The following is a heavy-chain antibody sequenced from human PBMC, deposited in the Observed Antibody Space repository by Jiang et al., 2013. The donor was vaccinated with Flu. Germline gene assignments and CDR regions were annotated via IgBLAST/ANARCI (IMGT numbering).Heavy chain of an antibody. Sequence: GAEVKKPRASVKVSCKASGYTFTGYYMHWVRQAPGQGLEWMGWINPNSGGTNYAQKFQGRVTMTRDTSISTAYMELSRLRSDDTAVYYCARPFEPVDARFWFDPWGQGTLVTVSS. V-gene: IGHV1-2*02. CDR1: GYTFTGYY. D-gene: IGHD3-3*01. CDR3: ARPFEPVDARFWFDP. J-gene: IGHJ5*02. CDR2: INPNSGGT.